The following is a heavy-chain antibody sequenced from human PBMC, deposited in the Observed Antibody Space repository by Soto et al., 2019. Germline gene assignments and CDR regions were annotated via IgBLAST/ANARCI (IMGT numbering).Heavy chain of an antibody. CDR3: AKSISGYFSAFNY. D-gene: IGHD3-22*01. J-gene: IGHJ4*02. CDR2: ISGSGGST. Sequence: PGGSLRLSCAASGFTFSTYAMNWVRQAPGKGLEWVSGISGSGGSTYYADSVKGRFTISRDNSKNPLYLQMNSLRAEDTAIYYCAKSISGYFSAFNYWGQGTLVTVSS. CDR1: GFTFSTYA. V-gene: IGHV3-23*01.